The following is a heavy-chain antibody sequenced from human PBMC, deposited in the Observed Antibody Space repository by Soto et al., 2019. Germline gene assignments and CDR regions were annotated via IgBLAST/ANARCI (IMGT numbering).Heavy chain of an antibody. CDR2: TYYRSKWYN. V-gene: IGHV6-1*01. J-gene: IGHJ4*02. CDR1: GDSVSISSGA. CDR3: AQDPGYSLDY. D-gene: IGHD5-18*01. Sequence: QVQLQQSGPGLVKPSQTLSLTCTISGDSVSISSGAWNWIRQSPSRGLEWLGRTYYRSKWYNDYAVSVKSRIKITPGTSKNQFSLQLNSVTPEDTAVYYCAQDPGYSLDYWGQGTLVTVSS.